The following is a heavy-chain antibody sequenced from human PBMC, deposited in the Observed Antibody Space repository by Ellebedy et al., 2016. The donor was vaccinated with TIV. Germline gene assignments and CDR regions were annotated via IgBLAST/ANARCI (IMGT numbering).Heavy chain of an antibody. CDR2: ISGSGDST. CDR3: AKDSRFRGGRELPVLDY. CDR1: GLTFSIYA. J-gene: IGHJ4*02. V-gene: IGHV3-23*01. Sequence: PGGSLRLSCVASGLTFSIYAMNWVRQAPGKGLEWVSVISGSGDSTYYADPVKGRFTISRDNSKNTLYLQSSSLRAEDTAVYYCAKDSRFRGGRELPVLDYWGQGTLVTVSS. D-gene: IGHD1-7*01.